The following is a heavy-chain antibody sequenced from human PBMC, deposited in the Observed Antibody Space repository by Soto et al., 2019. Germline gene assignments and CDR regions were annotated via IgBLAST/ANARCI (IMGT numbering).Heavy chain of an antibody. Sequence: ESGGGLVQPGGSLRLSCAASGFTFSSYAMSWVRQAPGKGLEWVSAISGSGGSTYYADSVKGRFTISRDNSKNTLYLQMNSMRAEDTAVYYCAKYPIGVLGHRYGDRVYYFDYWGQGTLVTVSS. D-gene: IGHD5-18*01. CDR2: ISGSGGST. CDR1: GFTFSSYA. V-gene: IGHV3-23*01. CDR3: AKYPIGVLGHRYGDRVYYFDY. J-gene: IGHJ4*02.